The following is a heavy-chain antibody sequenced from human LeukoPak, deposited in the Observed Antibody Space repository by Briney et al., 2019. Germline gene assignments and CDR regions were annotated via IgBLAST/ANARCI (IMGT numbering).Heavy chain of an antibody. Sequence: SVKVSCKASGGTFSSYAISWVRQAPGQGLDWMGMIIPIFGTANYAQKYQGRVTITTDESTSTAYMELSSLRSEDTAVYYCASEVHRYCSGGSCYFNDWGQGTLVTVSS. CDR3: ASEVHRYCSGGSCYFND. D-gene: IGHD2-15*01. V-gene: IGHV1-69*05. CDR2: IIPIFGTA. CDR1: GGTFSSYA. J-gene: IGHJ4*02.